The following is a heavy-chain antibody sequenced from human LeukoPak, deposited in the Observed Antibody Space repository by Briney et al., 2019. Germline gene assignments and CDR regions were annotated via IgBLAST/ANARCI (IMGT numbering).Heavy chain of an antibody. CDR3: ARRGENYYGSGSYYPRAVWFDP. J-gene: IGHJ5*02. CDR1: GGSFSGYY. CDR2: INHSGST. Sequence: SETLSLTCAVYGGSFSGYYWSWIRQPPGKGPEWIGEINHSGSTNYNPSLKSRVTISVDTSKNQFSLKLSSVTAADTAVYYCARRGENYYGSGSYYPRAVWFDPWGQGTLVTVSS. D-gene: IGHD3-10*01. V-gene: IGHV4-34*01.